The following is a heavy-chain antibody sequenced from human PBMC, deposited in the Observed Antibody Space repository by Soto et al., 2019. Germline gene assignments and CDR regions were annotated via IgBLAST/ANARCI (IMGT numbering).Heavy chain of an antibody. CDR3: ARQGYDTTVDY. D-gene: IGHD1-1*01. Sequence: SETRSLTCTVSGGSISSSSYYWGWIRQPPGKGLEWIGSIYYSGSTYYNPSLKSRVTISVDTSKNQFSLKLSSVTAADTAVYYCARQGYDTTVDYWGQGTLVTVSS. V-gene: IGHV4-39*01. CDR2: IYYSGST. CDR1: GGSISSSSYY. J-gene: IGHJ4*02.